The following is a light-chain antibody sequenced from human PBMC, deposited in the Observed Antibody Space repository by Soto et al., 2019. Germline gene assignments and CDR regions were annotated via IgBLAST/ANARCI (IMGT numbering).Light chain of an antibody. CDR3: QQYGSSPWT. CDR1: QSVRDSH. Sequence: EIVLTQSPGTLSLSPGERATLSCRASQSVRDSHLAWYQQKPGQAPSLLIYETSSTATGIPDRFRGSGSGTEFALTSTRVDPEDVAMYFCQQYGSSPWTFGPGTKVGI. CDR2: ETS. J-gene: IGKJ1*01. V-gene: IGKV3-20*01.